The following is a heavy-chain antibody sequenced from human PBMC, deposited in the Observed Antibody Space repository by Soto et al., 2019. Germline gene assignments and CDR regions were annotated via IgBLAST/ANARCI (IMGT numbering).Heavy chain of an antibody. V-gene: IGHV4-59*08. CDR2: IYYSGNT. Sequence: SETLSLTCTVSGGSISSFYWSWIRQPPGKGLEWIGYIYYSGNTNYNPSLKSRVTISVDTSKNQFSLKLSSVTAADTAVYYCARHGVELLWFGELLPNYSYYSMDVWCKGTTVTVSS. D-gene: IGHD3-10*01. CDR1: GGSISSFY. CDR3: ARHGVELLWFGELLPNYSYYSMDV. J-gene: IGHJ6*03.